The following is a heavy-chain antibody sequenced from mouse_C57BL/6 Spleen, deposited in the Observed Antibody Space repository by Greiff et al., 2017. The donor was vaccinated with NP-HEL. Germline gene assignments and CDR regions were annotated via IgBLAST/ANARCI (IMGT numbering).Heavy chain of an antibody. CDR3: ARVSTRDY. D-gene: IGHD3-1*01. J-gene: IGHJ2*01. CDR2: INPSNGRT. CDR1: GYTFTSYW. Sequence: VQLQQSGAELVKPGASVKLSCKASGYTFTSYWMHWVKQRPGQGLEWIGEINPSNGRTNYNEKFKSKATLTVDKSSSTAYMQLSSPTSEDSAVDYWARVSTRDYWGQGTTLTVSS. V-gene: IGHV1S81*02.